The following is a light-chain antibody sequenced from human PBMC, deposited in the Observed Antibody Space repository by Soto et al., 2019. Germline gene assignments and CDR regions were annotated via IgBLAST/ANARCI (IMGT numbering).Light chain of an antibody. CDR3: QQYGSYSPWT. Sequence: DIQMTQSPSTLSASVGDRVTITCRASQSIGSWLAWYQQKPGKAPNLLIYKASSLESRVPSRFNGSGSGTEFTLTISSLQPDDFASYYRQQYGSYSPWTFGQGTKVEIK. V-gene: IGKV1-5*03. J-gene: IGKJ1*01. CDR1: QSIGSW. CDR2: KAS.